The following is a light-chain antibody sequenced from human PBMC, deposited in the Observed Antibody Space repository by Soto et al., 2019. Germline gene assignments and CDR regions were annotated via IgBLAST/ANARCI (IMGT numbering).Light chain of an antibody. CDR2: SNN. V-gene: IGLV1-40*01. J-gene: IGLJ3*02. CDR3: QSYDNSLSSSV. Sequence: QSVLTQPPSVSGAPGQRVTMSCTWSSSNIGGNTVNWYQQLPGTAPKLLIYSNNQRPSGVPDRFSGSKSGTSASLAITGLQAEDESDYYCQSYDNSLSSSVFGGGTKVTVL. CDR1: SSNIGGNT.